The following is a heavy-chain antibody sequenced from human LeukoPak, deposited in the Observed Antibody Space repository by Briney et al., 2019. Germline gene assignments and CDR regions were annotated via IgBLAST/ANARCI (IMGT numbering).Heavy chain of an antibody. J-gene: IGHJ4*02. D-gene: IGHD3-22*01. CDR1: GGSISSYY. V-gene: IGHV4-4*07. CDR3: ASEAYYYDSSGYYKY. Sequence: PSETLSLTCTVSGGSISSYYWSWIRQPAGKGLEWIGRIYTSGGTNYNPSLKSRVTMSVDTSKNQFSLKLSSVTAADTAVYYCASEAYYYDSSGYYKYWGQGTLVTVSS. CDR2: IYTSGGT.